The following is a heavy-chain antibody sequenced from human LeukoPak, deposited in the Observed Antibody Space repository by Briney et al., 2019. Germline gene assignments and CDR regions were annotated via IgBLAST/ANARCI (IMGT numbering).Heavy chain of an antibody. Sequence: SETLSLTWTVSGGSISSYYWSWIRQPPGKGLEWIGYIYYSGSTNYNPSLKSRVTISVDTSKNQFSLKLSSVTAADTAVYYCASIAVAGIIDYWGQGTLVTVSS. CDR2: IYYSGST. V-gene: IGHV4-59*08. J-gene: IGHJ4*02. CDR1: GGSISSYY. CDR3: ASIAVAGIIDY. D-gene: IGHD6-19*01.